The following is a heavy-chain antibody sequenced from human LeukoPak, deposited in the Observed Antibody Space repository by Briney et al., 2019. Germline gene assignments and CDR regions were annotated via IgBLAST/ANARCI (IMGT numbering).Heavy chain of an antibody. CDR2: ISGNGDSI. Sequence: GGSLRLSCADSGFTLDDYAMHWVRQAPGKGLEWVSGISGNGDSIGYADSVKGRFTISTDNAKNSLYLQMNSLRPEDTALYYCAKGPLYYYMDVWGKGTTATLSS. V-gene: IGHV3-9*01. CDR3: AKGPLYYYMDV. CDR1: GFTLDDYA. J-gene: IGHJ6*03.